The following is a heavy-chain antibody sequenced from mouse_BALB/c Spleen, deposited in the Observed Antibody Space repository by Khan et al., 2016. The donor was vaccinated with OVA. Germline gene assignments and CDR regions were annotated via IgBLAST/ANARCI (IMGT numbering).Heavy chain of an antibody. V-gene: IGHV1-7*01. Sequence: VQLQESGAELAKPGASVKMSCKASGYTFTSFWMHWVKQRPGQGLEWIGYINPSTDYTECNQRFKDKATLTADKSSSTAYLRLTSLTSDDSAVYYCVNHGSTSAWFTYWGQGTLVTVSA. CDR1: GYTFTSFW. CDR2: INPSTDYT. D-gene: IGHD1-1*01. J-gene: IGHJ3*01. CDR3: VNHGSTSAWFTY.